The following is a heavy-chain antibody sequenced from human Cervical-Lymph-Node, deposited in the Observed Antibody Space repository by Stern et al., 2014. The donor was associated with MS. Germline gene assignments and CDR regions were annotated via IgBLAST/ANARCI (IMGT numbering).Heavy chain of an antibody. V-gene: IGHV1-69*01. CDR1: GGSFNRHA. CDR3: ASSYSGWDNPYHFYGMDL. CDR2: IIPMSGKT. Sequence: QVQLGQSGAEVKKPGSSVKVSCKASGGSFNRHAFSWVRQAPGHGLEWMGGIIPMSGKTSCGRRFQGRIKFIADESTDTAYMELSSLRSDDAAVYYCASSYSGWDNPYHFYGMDLWGQGTAVTVSS. J-gene: IGHJ6*02. D-gene: IGHD6-19*01.